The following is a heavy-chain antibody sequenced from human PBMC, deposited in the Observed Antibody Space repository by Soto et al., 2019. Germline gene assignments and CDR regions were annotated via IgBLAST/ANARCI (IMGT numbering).Heavy chain of an antibody. V-gene: IGHV4-31*03. D-gene: IGHD4-17*01. Sequence: QVYLQESGPGLVKPSQTLSLTCSVSGGSISRGGHYWSWIRQHPGKGLEWIGSIYDSGITRYHPSLRSRVAISLDTSQNHFSLGLSSVTAADTAVYYCARGHDGDYPDGFDAFDIWGQGTMLTVSS. CDR2: IYDSGIT. J-gene: IGHJ3*02. CDR3: ARGHDGDYPDGFDAFDI. CDR1: GGSISRGGHY.